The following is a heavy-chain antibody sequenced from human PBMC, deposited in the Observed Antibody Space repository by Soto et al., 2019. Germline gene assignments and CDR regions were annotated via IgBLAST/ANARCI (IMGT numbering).Heavy chain of an antibody. Sequence: GASVKVSCKASGGTFSSYAISWVRQPPGQRLEWMGGIIPIFGTANYAQKFQGRVTITADESTSTAYMELSSLRSEDTAVYYCASSSHPHGKSKSATVLPFYFRAQGTLVTVSA. D-gene: IGHD4-4*01. CDR2: IIPIFGTA. V-gene: IGHV1-69*13. CDR1: GGTFSSYA. CDR3: ASSSHPHGKSKSATVLPFYF. J-gene: IGHJ4*02.